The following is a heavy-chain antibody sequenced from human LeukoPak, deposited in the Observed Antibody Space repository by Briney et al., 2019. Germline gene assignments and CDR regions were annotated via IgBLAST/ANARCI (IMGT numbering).Heavy chain of an antibody. CDR1: GFTLSSYW. CDR2: ISTFSNTI. J-gene: IGHJ4*02. D-gene: IGHD4-17*01. Sequence: GGSLRLSCAASGFTLSSYWMIWVRQAPGKGLEWVSFISTFSNTIYYADFVKGRFTISRDNAKNSLYLQMNSLRVEDTAVYYCARDYDEYGGYWGQGTLVTVSS. V-gene: IGHV3-48*01. CDR3: ARDYDEYGGY.